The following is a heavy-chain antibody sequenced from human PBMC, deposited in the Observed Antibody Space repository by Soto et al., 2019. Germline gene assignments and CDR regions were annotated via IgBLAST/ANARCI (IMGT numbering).Heavy chain of an antibody. CDR3: ARDHYDFWGGFPPTIWFHP. CDR1: GFLFSSYA. CDR2: ISSHGDTT. V-gene: IGHV3-23*01. J-gene: IGHJ5*02. Sequence: EEQLLQSGGGVVQSGGSLRLSCEASGFLFSSYAMNWVRQAPGKGLEWVSSISSHGDTTYYAESGRGRFTISRDNSKNTLFLQMNSLRAGDTAVYFCARDHYDFWGGFPPTIWFHPWGQGTLVTVSS. D-gene: IGHD3-3*01.